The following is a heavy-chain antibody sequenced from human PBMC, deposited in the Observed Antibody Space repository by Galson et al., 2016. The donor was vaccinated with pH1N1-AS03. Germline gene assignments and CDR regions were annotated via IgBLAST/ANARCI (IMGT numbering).Heavy chain of an antibody. D-gene: IGHD6-13*01. CDR1: GFTSSSYA. J-gene: IGHJ4*02. V-gene: IGHV3-64*01. CDR3: ARGPVSYSNYWFPPPDH. CDR2: ISGNGVST. Sequence: SLRLSCAASGFTSSSYAMYWVRQAPGKGLEYVSVISGNGVSTYYANSVKGRFTISRDNSKNTLYLQMGSLRAEDMAVYYCARGPVSYSNYWFPPPDHWGQGTLVTVTS.